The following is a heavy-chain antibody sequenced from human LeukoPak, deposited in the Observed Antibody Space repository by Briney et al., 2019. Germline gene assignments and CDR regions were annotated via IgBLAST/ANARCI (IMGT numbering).Heavy chain of an antibody. Sequence: PGGSLRLSCAASGFTFSRYWVHWVRQGPGKGLVWVSRINSDVSSTTYADSVKGRFTISRDNAKNTLYLQMNSLRAEDTAVYYCARGYDSSGYYYADAFDIWGQGTTVTVSS. CDR3: ARGYDSSGYYYADAFDI. CDR2: INSDVSST. D-gene: IGHD3-22*01. CDR1: GFTFSRYW. J-gene: IGHJ3*02. V-gene: IGHV3-74*01.